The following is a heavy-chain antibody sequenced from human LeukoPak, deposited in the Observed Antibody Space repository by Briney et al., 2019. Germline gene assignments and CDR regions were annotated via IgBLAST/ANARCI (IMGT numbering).Heavy chain of an antibody. Sequence: VDSLKISFKGSGXSFTSNWIGWVRQMPGKGLEWMGIIYPGDSDTRYSPSFQGQVTMSADKSISTAYLQWSSLKASDTAMYYCARNPSGYHFDYWGQGTLVTVSS. V-gene: IGHV5-51*01. CDR1: GXSFTSNW. J-gene: IGHJ4*02. CDR3: ARNPSGYHFDY. CDR2: IYPGDSDT. D-gene: IGHD6-13*01.